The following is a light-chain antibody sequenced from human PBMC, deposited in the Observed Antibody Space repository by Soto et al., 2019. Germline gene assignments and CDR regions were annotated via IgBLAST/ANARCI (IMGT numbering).Light chain of an antibody. CDR1: QSVSSK. CDR3: QQYSNWPPIT. V-gene: IGKV3-15*01. Sequence: EMVMTQSPAPLSVSPGERATLSCRASQSVSSKLAWYQQKPGQAPRLLIYDTSTRATGIPARFSGSGSGTEFTLTISSLQSEDFAVYYCQQYSNWPPITLGQGTRLEIK. J-gene: IGKJ5*01. CDR2: DTS.